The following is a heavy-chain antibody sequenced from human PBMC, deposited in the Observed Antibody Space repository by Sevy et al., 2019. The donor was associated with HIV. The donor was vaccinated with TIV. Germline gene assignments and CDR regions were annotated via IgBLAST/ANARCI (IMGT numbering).Heavy chain of an antibody. Sequence: SETLSLTCTVSGGSISSSSYYWGWIRQPPGKGLEWIGTIYHSGSTYYNPSLKSRVTISVDTSKDQFSLKFTSVTAADTSLYHCARVSWYSSGWLWFDNWGQRTLVTVSS. CDR1: GGSISSSSYY. CDR3: ARVSWYSSGWLWFDN. J-gene: IGHJ5*02. D-gene: IGHD6-25*01. CDR2: IYHSGST. V-gene: IGHV4-39*01.